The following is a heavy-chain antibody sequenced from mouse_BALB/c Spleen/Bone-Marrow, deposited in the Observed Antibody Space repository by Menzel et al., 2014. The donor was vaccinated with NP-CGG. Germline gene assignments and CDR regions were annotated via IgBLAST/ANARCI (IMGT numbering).Heavy chain of an antibody. CDR3: ARDSDWFAY. CDR2: IRNKANGYTT. CDR1: GFTFTDNY. V-gene: IGHV7-3*02. J-gene: IGHJ3*01. Sequence: VMLVESGGGLVQPGGSLRLSCAPSGFTFTDNYMTWVRQPPGKALEWLGFIRNKANGYTTEYSASVKGRFTISRDNSQSILYLQMNTLRAEDSATYYCARDSDWFAYWGQGTLVTVSA.